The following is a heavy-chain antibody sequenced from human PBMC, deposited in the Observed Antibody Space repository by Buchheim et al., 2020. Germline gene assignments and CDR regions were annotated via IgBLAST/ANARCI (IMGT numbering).Heavy chain of an antibody. CDR1: GGSITNGGYS. J-gene: IGHJ4*02. CDR2: LYHSGSP. D-gene: IGHD2-8*01. CDR3: ARDRQMLFDH. V-gene: IGHV4-30-2*01. Sequence: QLQLQESGSGLVKPSQTLSLTCAVSGGSITNGGYSWSWIRQPPGKGLEWIGYLYHSGSPAYNPSLKSRVTISIDRSKNPFPLRLTSVTAADTAVYYCARDRQMLFDHWGQGTL.